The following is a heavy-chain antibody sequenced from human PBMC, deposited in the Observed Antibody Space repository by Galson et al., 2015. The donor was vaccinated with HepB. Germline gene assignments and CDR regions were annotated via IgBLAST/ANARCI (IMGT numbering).Heavy chain of an antibody. CDR2: IIPILGIA. CDR3: ARFRFQWFGELSHNWFDP. V-gene: IGHV1-69*04. D-gene: IGHD3-10*01. J-gene: IGHJ5*02. Sequence: SVKVSCKASGGTFSSYAISWVRQAPGQGLEWMGRIIPILGIANYAQKFQGRVTITADKSTSTAYMELSSLRSEDTAVYYCARFRFQWFGELSHNWFDPWGQGTRVTVSS. CDR1: GGTFSSYA.